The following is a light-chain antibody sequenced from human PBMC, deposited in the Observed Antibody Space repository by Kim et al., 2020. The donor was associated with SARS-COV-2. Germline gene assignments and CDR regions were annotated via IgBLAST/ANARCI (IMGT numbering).Light chain of an antibody. V-gene: IGKV1-8*01. J-gene: IGKJ1*01. CDR2: GAS. Sequence: ASIADRVTITCRASQGISSSLAWYQQQPGKAPKLLIYGASTLESGVPSRFSGSGSGTDFTLIITSLQSEDFATYYCQQYSSYPVTFGQGTKVDIK. CDR1: QGISSS. CDR3: QQYSSYPVT.